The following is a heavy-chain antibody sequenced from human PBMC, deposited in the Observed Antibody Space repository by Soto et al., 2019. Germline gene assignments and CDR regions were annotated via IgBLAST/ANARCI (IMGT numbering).Heavy chain of an antibody. J-gene: IGHJ6*02. D-gene: IGHD3-9*01. CDR1: GFTFSSYG. CDR2: IWYDGSNK. V-gene: IGHV3-33*01. CDR3: ARYYDILTGSTEGNYYYYGMDV. Sequence: QVQLVESGGGVVQPGRSLRLSCAASGFTFSSYGMHWVRQAPGKGLEWVAVIWYDGSNKYYADSVKGRFTISRDNSKNTLYLQMNSLRAEDTAVYYCARYYDILTGSTEGNYYYYGMDVWGQGTTVTVSS.